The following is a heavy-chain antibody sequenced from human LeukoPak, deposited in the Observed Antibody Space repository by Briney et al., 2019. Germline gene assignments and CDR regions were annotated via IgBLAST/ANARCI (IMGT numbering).Heavy chain of an antibody. V-gene: IGHV3-7*01. J-gene: IGHJ4*02. CDR3: ARDPANGGGWSGFDC. CDR1: GFTFSRYS. CDR2: IKQDGSEK. Sequence: SGGSLRLSCAASGFTFSRYSMSWVRQAPGKGLEWVATIKQDGSEKYYVDSVKGRFTISRDNAKNSLYLQMNSLRAEDTAVYYCARDPANGGGWSGFDCWGQGTLVTVSS. D-gene: IGHD6-19*01.